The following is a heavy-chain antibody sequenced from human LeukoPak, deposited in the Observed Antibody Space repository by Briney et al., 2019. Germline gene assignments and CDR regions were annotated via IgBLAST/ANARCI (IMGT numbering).Heavy chain of an antibody. CDR3: ARDLEIGEPDY. CDR2: IYTSGST. V-gene: IGHV4-4*07. CDR1: GGSISSYY. J-gene: IGHJ4*02. D-gene: IGHD3-10*01. Sequence: SETLSLTCTVSGGSISSYYWNWIRQPAGKGLEWIGRIYTSGSTNYNPSLKSRVTMSIDTSKNQFSLKLKSVTAADTAVYYCARDLEIGEPDYWGQGTLVTVSS.